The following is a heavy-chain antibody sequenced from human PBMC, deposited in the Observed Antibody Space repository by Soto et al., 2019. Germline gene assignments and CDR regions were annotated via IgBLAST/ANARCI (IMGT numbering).Heavy chain of an antibody. CDR2: INHSGST. CDR1: GGSFSGYY. J-gene: IGHJ6*02. Sequence: SETLSLTCAVDGGSFSGYYWSWIRQPPGKGLEWIGEINHSGSTNYNPSLKSRVTISVDTSKNQFSLKLSSVTAADTAVYYCASDKGGYCSGGSCYRMDVWGQGTTVPVSS. D-gene: IGHD2-15*01. V-gene: IGHV4-34*01. CDR3: ASDKGGYCSGGSCYRMDV.